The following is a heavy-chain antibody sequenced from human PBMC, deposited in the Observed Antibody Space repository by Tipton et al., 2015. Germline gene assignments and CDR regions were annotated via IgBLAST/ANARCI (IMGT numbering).Heavy chain of an antibody. J-gene: IGHJ6*02. CDR2: ISSDGSNK. V-gene: IGHV3-30*03. Sequence: SLRLSCAASGFTFRSYGMHWVRQAPGKGLEWVAIISSDGSNKYYADSVKGRFTISRDNSKNTLYLQMNSLRVDDTAVYYCARRSGRDYYGMDAWGQGTTVTVSS. CDR3: ARRSGRDYYGMDA. D-gene: IGHD1-26*01. CDR1: GFTFRSYG.